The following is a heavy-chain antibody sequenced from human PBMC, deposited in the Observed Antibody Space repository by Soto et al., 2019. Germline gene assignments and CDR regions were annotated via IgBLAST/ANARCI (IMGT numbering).Heavy chain of an antibody. V-gene: IGHV2-5*01. CDR2: IYWNEDK. CDR3: VPTYDFWSGSPRLTYAMDV. J-gene: IGHJ6*02. Sequence: SGPTLVNPTQTLTLTCTFSGFSLSTNGVGVGWIRQPPGKALDWLALIYWNEDKRYSPSLKSRLTITKDTSKKQVVLTMTNMDPVDTATYSCVPTYDFWSGSPRLTYAMDVWGQGTTVTVSS. D-gene: IGHD3-3*01. CDR1: GFSLSTNGVG.